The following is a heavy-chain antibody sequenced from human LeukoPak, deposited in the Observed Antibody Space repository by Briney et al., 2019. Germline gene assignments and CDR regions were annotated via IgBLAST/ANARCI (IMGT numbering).Heavy chain of an antibody. CDR1: GGSISSYY. V-gene: IGHV4-4*07. CDR2: IYTSGST. J-gene: IGHJ6*02. D-gene: IGHD2-21*02. CDR3: ARAGGYCGGDCFNYYYGMDV. Sequence: PSETLSLTCTVSGGSISSYYWSRIRQPAGKGLEWIGRIYTSGSTNYNPSLKSRVTMSVDTSKNQFSLKLSSVTAADTAVYYCARAGGYCGGDCFNYYYGMDVWGQGTTVTVSS.